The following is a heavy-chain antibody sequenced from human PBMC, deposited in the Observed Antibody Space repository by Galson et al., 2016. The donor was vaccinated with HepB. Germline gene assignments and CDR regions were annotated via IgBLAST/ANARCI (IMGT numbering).Heavy chain of an antibody. CDR2: IYSTGTT. D-gene: IGHD1-26*01. J-gene: IGHJ4*02. CDR1: GFTVSNNY. V-gene: IGHV3-53*01. Sequence: SLRLSCAASGFTVSNNYTIWFRQAPGKVLEWVSLIYSTGTTSYADSVKGRFTISRDSSKTTLYLQMNSLRAEDTALYYCARDSGTPPPRRGPSSGYWGQGTLVTVSS. CDR3: ARDSGTPPPRRGPSSGY.